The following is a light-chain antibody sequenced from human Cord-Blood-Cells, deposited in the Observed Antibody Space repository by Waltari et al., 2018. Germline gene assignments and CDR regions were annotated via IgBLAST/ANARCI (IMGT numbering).Light chain of an antibody. J-gene: IGLJ3*02. CDR3: SSYTSSSTWV. V-gene: IGLV2-14*03. Sequence: ALTQPASVSGSPGQSFTISCTGTSSDVGGYNYVSCYQQLPGKAPKLMIYDVSNRPCGVSHRFPGSMSGNTASLTISGLQAEDEADYYCSSYTSSSTWVFGGGTKLTVL. CDR1: SSDVGGYNY. CDR2: DVS.